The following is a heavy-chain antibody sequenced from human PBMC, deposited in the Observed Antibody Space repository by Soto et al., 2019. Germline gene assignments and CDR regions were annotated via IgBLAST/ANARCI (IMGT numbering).Heavy chain of an antibody. CDR3: AKDGRLGQFAY. V-gene: IGHV3-74*01. CDR1: GFTLRGYW. CDR2: INSDGSST. Sequence: EVQLVESGGGLVQPGGSLRLSCAASGFTLRGYWMHWVRQAPGKGLVWVSRINSDGSSTSYADSVKGRFTISRDNAKNTLYLQMNSLRAEDTAVYYCAKDGRLGQFAYWGQGTLVIASS. D-gene: IGHD1-1*01. J-gene: IGHJ4*02.